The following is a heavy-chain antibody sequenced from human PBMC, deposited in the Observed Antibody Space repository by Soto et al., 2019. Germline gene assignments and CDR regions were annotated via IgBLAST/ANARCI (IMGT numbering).Heavy chain of an antibody. CDR2: IYYSGST. J-gene: IGHJ4*02. CDR3: ARTSGILLSPIDY. V-gene: IGHV4-59*01. CDR1: GGSISSYY. Sequence: PSETLSLTCTVSGGSISSYYWSWIRQPPGKGLEWIGYIYYSGSTNYNPSLKSRVTISVDTSKNQFSLKLSSVTAADTAVYYCARTSGILLSPIDYWGQGTLVTVSS. D-gene: IGHD3-10*01.